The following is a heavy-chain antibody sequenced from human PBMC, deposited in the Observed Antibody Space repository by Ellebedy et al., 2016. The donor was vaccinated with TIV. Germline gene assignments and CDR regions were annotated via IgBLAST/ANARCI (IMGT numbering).Heavy chain of an antibody. Sequence: ASVKVSCKASGYTFTGYYMHWVRQAPGQGLEWMGWINPNSGGTNYAQKFQGWVTMTRDTSISTAYMELSRLRSDDTAVYYCARDLEWLSYPMDVWGQGTTVTVSS. CDR3: ARDLEWLSYPMDV. CDR1: GYTFTGYY. CDR2: INPNSGGT. D-gene: IGHD3-3*01. V-gene: IGHV1-2*04. J-gene: IGHJ6*02.